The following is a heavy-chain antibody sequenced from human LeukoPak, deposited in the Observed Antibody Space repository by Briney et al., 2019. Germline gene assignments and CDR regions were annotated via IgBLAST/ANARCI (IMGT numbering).Heavy chain of an antibody. D-gene: IGHD2-15*01. V-gene: IGHV1-8*01. Sequence: GASVTVSCKASGYTFTTYDINWVRQATGQGPEWMGWMNPNSGNTGYAQSFQGRVTMTRNTSISTAYMELSSLRSDDTAVYYCARCGIGVWCFDLWGRGTLVTVSS. CDR1: GYTFTTYD. J-gene: IGHJ2*01. CDR3: ARCGIGVWCFDL. CDR2: MNPNSGNT.